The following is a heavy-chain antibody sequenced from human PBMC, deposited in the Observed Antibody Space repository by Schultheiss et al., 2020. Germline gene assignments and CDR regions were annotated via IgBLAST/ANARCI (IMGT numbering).Heavy chain of an antibody. CDR1: GFTFSSYS. V-gene: IGHV3-21*01. J-gene: IGHJ4*02. CDR3: ARLYVAESANHYYFDY. D-gene: IGHD3-16*02. CDR2: ISSSSSYI. Sequence: GGSLRLSCAASGFTFSSYSMNWVRQAPGKGLEWVSSISSSSSYIYYADSVKGRFTISRDNAKNSLYLQMNSLRAEDTAVYYCARLYVAESANHYYFDYWGQGTLVTVSS.